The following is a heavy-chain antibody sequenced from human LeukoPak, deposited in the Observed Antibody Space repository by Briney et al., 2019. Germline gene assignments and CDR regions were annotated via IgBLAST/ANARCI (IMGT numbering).Heavy chain of an antibody. CDR2: ISGNGGRT. D-gene: IGHD6-13*01. CDR3: AKAHSISWPYAFDS. CDR1: GFTFSSYT. Sequence: GGSLRLSCTASGFTFSSYTMAWVRQAPGKGLEWVSAISGNGGRTYSADSVQGRFTISRDNSKNTVYLQMDNLRAEDSAMYYCAKAHSISWPYAFDSWGQGTLVTVSS. V-gene: IGHV3-23*01. J-gene: IGHJ4*02.